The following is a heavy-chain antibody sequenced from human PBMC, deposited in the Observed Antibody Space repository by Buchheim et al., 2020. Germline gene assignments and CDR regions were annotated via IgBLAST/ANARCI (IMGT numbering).Heavy chain of an antibody. V-gene: IGHV4-30-4*08. J-gene: IGHJ4*02. CDR1: GGSISSSSYY. CDR3: ARSWAGELGY. D-gene: IGHD2/OR15-2a*01. Sequence: QLQLQESGPGLVKPSETLSLTCTVSGGSISSSSYYWGWIRQPPGKGLEWIGYIHYSGNTQYNPSLESRVTISVDTSKNHFSLNMRSATAADTAVYYCARSWAGELGYWGQGTL. CDR2: IHYSGNT.